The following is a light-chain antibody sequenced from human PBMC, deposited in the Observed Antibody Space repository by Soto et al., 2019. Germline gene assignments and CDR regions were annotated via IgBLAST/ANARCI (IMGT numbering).Light chain of an antibody. CDR3: AAWDDSLSGDNYV. CDR1: SSNIGSNY. CDR2: RNN. J-gene: IGLJ1*01. Sequence: QPVLTQPPSASGTPGQRVTISCSGSSSNIGSNYVYWYQQLPGTAPKLLIYRNNQRPSGVPDRFSGSKSGTSASLAISGLRSEDEADYYCAAWDDSLSGDNYVFGTGTKVTVL. V-gene: IGLV1-47*01.